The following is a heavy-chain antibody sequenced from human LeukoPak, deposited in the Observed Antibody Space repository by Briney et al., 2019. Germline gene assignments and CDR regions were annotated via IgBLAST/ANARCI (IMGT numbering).Heavy chain of an antibody. CDR1: GGSFSGYY. Sequence: PSETLSLTCAVYGGSFSGYYWSWIRQPPGKGLEWIGEINHSGSTNYNPSLKSRVTISVDTSKNQFSLKLSSVTAADTAVYYCARRGFTAGNYYYYYYTDVWGKGTTVNVSS. D-gene: IGHD5-18*01. V-gene: IGHV4-34*01. J-gene: IGHJ6*03. CDR3: ARRGFTAGNYYYYYYTDV. CDR2: INHSGST.